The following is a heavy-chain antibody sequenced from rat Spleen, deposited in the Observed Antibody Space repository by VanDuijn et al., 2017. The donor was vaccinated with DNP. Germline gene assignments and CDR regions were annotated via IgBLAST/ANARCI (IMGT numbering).Heavy chain of an antibody. V-gene: IGHV5-20*01. Sequence: EVQLVESGGGLVQPGRSLKLSCAASGFTFSDYYMAWVRQAPTKGLEWVASISSDGGSTYYRDSVQGRFTISRDNAKSSLSLQMDSLRSEDTATYYCTTRAYSAYYWGQGVMVTVSS. J-gene: IGHJ2*01. CDR2: ISSDGGST. CDR3: TTRAYSAYY. D-gene: IGHD1-1*01. CDR1: GFTFSDYY.